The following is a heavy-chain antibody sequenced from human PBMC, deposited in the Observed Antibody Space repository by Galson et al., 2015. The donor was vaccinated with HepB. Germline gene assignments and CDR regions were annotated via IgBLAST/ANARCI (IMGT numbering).Heavy chain of an antibody. J-gene: IGHJ4*02. CDR3: AKDKAGRGSAGFDY. Sequence: PLRLACAAYGFTSNSHVMLWVAQAPGKGLEGVAGLSYDGSNKSYADSVKGRVAIIPSNSKIPLRVDMNSLRAEDTAVYNCAKDKAGRGSAGFDYWGQGTLVTVSS. CDR2: LSYDGSNK. V-gene: IGHV3-30*18. CDR1: GFTSNSHV. D-gene: IGHD2-15*01.